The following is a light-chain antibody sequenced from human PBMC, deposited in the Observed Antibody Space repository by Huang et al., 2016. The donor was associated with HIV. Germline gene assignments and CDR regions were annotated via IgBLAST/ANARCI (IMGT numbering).Light chain of an antibody. Sequence: EILLTQSPATLSLSPGERATISCKASQKINTYLAWYQQKPGQAPRLLIYDAATRAPDTPARFRGSESGTDFTLTITNLEPEDFAVYFCQQRSNWPPFTFGPGTKVDRK. CDR3: QQRSNWPPFT. CDR2: DAA. J-gene: IGKJ3*01. CDR1: QKINTY. V-gene: IGKV3-11*01.